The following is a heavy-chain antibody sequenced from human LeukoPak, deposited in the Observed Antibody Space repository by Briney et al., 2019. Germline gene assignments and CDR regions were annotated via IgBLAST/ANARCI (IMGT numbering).Heavy chain of an antibody. CDR3: ARDGVRGVTPLRYFDY. CDR2: IYTTGST. CDR1: GGSISSYY. Sequence: PSETLSLTCTVSGGSISSYYWSWIRQPAGKGLEWIGRIYTTGSTNYNPSLKSRVTMSVDTSKNQFSLKLSSVTAADTAVYYCARDGVRGVTPLRYFDYWGQGTLVTVSS. D-gene: IGHD3-10*01. J-gene: IGHJ4*02. V-gene: IGHV4-4*07.